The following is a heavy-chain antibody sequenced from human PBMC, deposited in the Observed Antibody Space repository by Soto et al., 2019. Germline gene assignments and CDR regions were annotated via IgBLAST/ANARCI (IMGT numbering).Heavy chain of an antibody. Sequence: GASVKVSSKASGYTFASYDINWVRHATGQGLEWMGWMNPNSGNTGYAQKSQGRVTMTRNTSISTAYMELSSLRSEDTAVYYCARDTIGYYGYWGHGTLVTVS. CDR2: MNPNSGNT. J-gene: IGHJ4*01. V-gene: IGHV1-8*01. D-gene: IGHD3-22*01. CDR1: GYTFASYD. CDR3: ARDTIGYYGY.